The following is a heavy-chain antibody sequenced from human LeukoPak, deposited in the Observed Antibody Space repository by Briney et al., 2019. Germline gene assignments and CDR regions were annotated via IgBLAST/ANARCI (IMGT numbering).Heavy chain of an antibody. CDR1: GGSFSGYY. J-gene: IGHJ5*02. V-gene: IGHV4-34*01. D-gene: IGHD3-3*01. Sequence: SETLSLTCAVYGGSFSGYYWSWIRQPPGKGLEWIGEINHSGSTNYNPSLKSRVTISVDTSKNQFSLKLSSVTAADTAVYYCARESMGYDFWSGYYTGWFDPWGQGTLVTVSS. CDR3: ARESMGYDFWSGYYTGWFDP. CDR2: INHSGST.